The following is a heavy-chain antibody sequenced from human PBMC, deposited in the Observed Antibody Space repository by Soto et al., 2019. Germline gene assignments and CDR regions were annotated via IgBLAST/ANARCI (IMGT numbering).Heavy chain of an antibody. V-gene: IGHV4-59*08. CDR3: ARHARGVTTFVAYYFDY. CDR1: GGSISSYY. CDR2: VYYSGST. Sequence: SETLSLTCTVSGGSISSYYWSWIRQPPGKGLEWIGYVYYSGSTDYNPSLTSRVTISVDTSKNQFSLKLSSVTAADTAVYYCARHARGVTTFVAYYFDYWGQGTLVTVSS. D-gene: IGHD4-17*01. J-gene: IGHJ4*02.